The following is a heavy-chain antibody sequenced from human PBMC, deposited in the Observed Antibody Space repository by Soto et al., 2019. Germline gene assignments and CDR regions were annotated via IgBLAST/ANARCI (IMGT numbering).Heavy chain of an antibody. V-gene: IGHV3-64D*06. D-gene: IGHD6-19*01. Sequence: GGSLRLSCSASGFTFSSYAMHWVRQAPGKGLEYVSSLSSNGGSPYYADSVKGRFTISRDNSKNTLYLQMSSLRVEDTAVYYCVKAGIAGAGKNRAFDIWGQGT. CDR1: GFTFSSYA. CDR2: LSSNGGSP. J-gene: IGHJ3*02. CDR3: VKAGIAGAGKNRAFDI.